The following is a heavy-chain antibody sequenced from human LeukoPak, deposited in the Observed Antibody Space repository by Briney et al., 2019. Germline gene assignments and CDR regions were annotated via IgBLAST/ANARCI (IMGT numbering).Heavy chain of an antibody. D-gene: IGHD3-9*01. CDR3: ARGLVILTRGFGYYYFYMDV. CDR2: MNPNSGNT. J-gene: IGHJ6*03. Sequence: ASVKVSCKASGYAFTSYDINWVRQATGQGVEWMGGMNPNSGNTGYAQKSQGRVTITRNTPISTAYMELSSLRSEDTAVYYCARGLVILTRGFGYYYFYMDVWGKGPTVTISS. V-gene: IGHV1-8*01. CDR1: GYAFTSYD.